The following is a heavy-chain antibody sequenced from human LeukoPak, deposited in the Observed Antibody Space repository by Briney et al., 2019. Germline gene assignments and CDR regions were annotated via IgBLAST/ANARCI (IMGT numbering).Heavy chain of an antibody. D-gene: IGHD2-21*02. V-gene: IGHV4-59*08. CDR1: GGSISSYY. Sequence: KASETLSLTCTVSGGSISSYYWSWIRQPPGKGLEWIGYIYYSGSTNYNPSLKSRVTITVGTSKNQFSLKPSSVTAADTAVYYCARLPPPRDYCGGDCSNWYFDLWGRGTLVTVSS. CDR3: ARLPPPRDYCGGDCSNWYFDL. CDR2: IYYSGST. J-gene: IGHJ2*01.